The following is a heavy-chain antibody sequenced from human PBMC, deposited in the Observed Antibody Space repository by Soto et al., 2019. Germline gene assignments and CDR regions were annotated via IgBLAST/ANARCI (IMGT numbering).Heavy chain of an antibody. CDR1: GGTFSSYA. Sequence: QVQLVQSGAEVKKPGSSVKVSCKASGGTFSSYAISWVRQAPGQGLEWMGGIIPIFGTANYAQKFQGRVTITAEESXXTADMELSSLRSEDTTVYYCARGYTVTTSLDWFGYWGQGTLVTVSS. J-gene: IGHJ4*02. D-gene: IGHD4-17*01. V-gene: IGHV1-69*12. CDR2: IIPIFGTA. CDR3: ARGYTVTTSLDWFGY.